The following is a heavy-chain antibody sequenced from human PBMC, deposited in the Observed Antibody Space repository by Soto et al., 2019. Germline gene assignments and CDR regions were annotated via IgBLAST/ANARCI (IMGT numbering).Heavy chain of an antibody. V-gene: IGHV4-59*01. CDR3: AGEGALATFGVV. J-gene: IGHJ4*02. CDR1: GDSIRSYY. D-gene: IGHD3-3*01. CDR2: VYYGGST. Sequence: SETLSLTCTVSGDSIRSYYWTWIRQPPGRGLEWIGHVYYGGSTNYNPSLQSRVTISLDTSRNQFSLRLTSMTAADAAVYYCAGEGALATFGVVWGQGTRVTVSS.